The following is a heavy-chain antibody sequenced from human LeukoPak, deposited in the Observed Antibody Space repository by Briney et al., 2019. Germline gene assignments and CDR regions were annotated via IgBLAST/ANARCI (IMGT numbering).Heavy chain of an antibody. CDR1: GFTFSSYS. D-gene: IGHD6-19*01. J-gene: IGHJ4*02. V-gene: IGHV3-66*01. CDR3: ASSGWYIAFDH. Sequence: GGSLRLSCAASGFTFSSYSMNWVHQAPGKGLEWVSVIYSGGSTYYADSVKGRFTISRDNSKNTLYLQLNSLRAEDTAVYYCASSGWYIAFDHWGQGTLVTVSS. CDR2: IYSGGST.